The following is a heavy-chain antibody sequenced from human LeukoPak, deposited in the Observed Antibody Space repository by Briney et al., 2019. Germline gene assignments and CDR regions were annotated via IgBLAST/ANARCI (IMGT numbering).Heavy chain of an antibody. J-gene: IGHJ6*03. CDR2: INPSGGST. Sequence: ASVKVSCKASGYTFTSYYMHWVRQAPGQGLEWMGIINPSGGSTSYAQKFQGRVTMTRDMSTSTVYMELSSLRSEDTAVYYCASGAGWSAYYYYYMDVWGKGTTVTVSS. CDR1: GYTFTSYY. V-gene: IGHV1-46*01. D-gene: IGHD6-19*01. CDR3: ASGAGWSAYYYYYMDV.